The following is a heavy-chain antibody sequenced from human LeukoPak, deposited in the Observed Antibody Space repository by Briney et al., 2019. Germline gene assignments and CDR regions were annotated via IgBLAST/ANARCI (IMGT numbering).Heavy chain of an antibody. CDR2: IRYHGSDK. Sequence: PGGSLRLSCAASAFTFRSYGMHWVRQAPGKGLEWVAFIRYHGSDKYYADSVKDRFTISRDNSKNTLYLQMNSLRAEDTAVYYCARDGLEAVAGYFYFDYWGQGTLVTVSS. V-gene: IGHV3-30*02. J-gene: IGHJ4*02. CDR3: ARDGLEAVAGYFYFDY. D-gene: IGHD6-19*01. CDR1: AFTFRSYG.